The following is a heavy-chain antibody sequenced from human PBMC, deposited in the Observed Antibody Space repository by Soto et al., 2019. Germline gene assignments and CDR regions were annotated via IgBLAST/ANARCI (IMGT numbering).Heavy chain of an antibody. D-gene: IGHD3-3*01. CDR1: GYSFTSYW. CDR3: ARLGGVLRFLEWFPSNWFEP. J-gene: IGHJ5*02. CDR2: IYPGDSDT. V-gene: IGHV5-51*01. Sequence: GESLKISCKGSGYSFTSYWIDWVRQMPGKGLEWMGIIYPGDSDTRYGPSFQGQVTISADKSISTAYLQWSSLKASDTAMYYCARLGGVLRFLEWFPSNWFEPWGQGTLVTVSS.